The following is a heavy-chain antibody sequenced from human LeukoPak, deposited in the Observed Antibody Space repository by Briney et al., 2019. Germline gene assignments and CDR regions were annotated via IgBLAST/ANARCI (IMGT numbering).Heavy chain of an antibody. CDR1: GDPLNDNLYY. J-gene: IGHJ4*02. CDR3: VRDGRFDSACFDS. D-gene: IGHD6-19*01. V-gene: IGHV4-39*07. CDR2: FYSSGST. Sequence: SETLSLTCNVSGDPLNDNLYYWGWIRQSPGKCLEWIGAFYSSGSTSSHSSLKSRVTISVDTSRTQLSLKLDSVTDTDTAVYYCVRDGRFDSACFDSWGPGILVTVSS.